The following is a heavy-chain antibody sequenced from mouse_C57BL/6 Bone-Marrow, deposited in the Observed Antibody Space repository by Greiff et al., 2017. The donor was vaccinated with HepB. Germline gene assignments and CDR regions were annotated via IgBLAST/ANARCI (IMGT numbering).Heavy chain of an antibody. CDR1: GFNIKDDY. CDR2: IDPENGDT. D-gene: IGHD2-2*01. Sequence: EVKLMESGAELVRPGASVKLSCTASGFNIKDDYMHWVKQRPEQGLEWIGWIDPENGDTEYASKFQGKATITADTSSNTAYLQLSSLTSEDTSVYYCTTCQIYYGNDLYYFYYWGQGTTLTVSS. J-gene: IGHJ2*01. CDR3: TTCQIYYGNDLYYFYY. V-gene: IGHV14-4*01.